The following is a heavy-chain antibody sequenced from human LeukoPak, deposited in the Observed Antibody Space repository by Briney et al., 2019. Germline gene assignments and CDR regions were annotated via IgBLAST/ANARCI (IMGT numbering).Heavy chain of an antibody. J-gene: IGHJ3*02. CDR2: IDAGGTT. CDR1: RITVSVNY. CDR3: ARPNSGSYAWAFDM. V-gene: IGHV3-66*02. D-gene: IGHD1-26*01. Sequence: PGGSLRLSCAASRITVSVNYMSWVRQAPGKGLEWVSVIDAGGTTYYADSVKGRFTISRDNSKNTLSLQMNSLGAEDTAVYYCARPNSGSYAWAFDMWGQGTMVTVSS.